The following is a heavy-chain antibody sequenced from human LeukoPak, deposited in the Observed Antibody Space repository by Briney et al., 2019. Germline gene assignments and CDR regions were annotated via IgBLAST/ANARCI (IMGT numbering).Heavy chain of an antibody. CDR3: ARDTTEGVLSLDV. D-gene: IGHD2-8*01. J-gene: IGHJ6*02. Sequence: PGGSLRLSCAASGFTFSGSGMHWVRQAPGKGPEWVAVIWYDGSQRYYAESVKGRFTISRDNSKNTLDLQTSSPRVEDTAVYYCARDTTEGVLSLDVWGQGTTVTVSS. CDR2: IWYDGSQR. V-gene: IGHV3-33*01. CDR1: GFTFSGSG.